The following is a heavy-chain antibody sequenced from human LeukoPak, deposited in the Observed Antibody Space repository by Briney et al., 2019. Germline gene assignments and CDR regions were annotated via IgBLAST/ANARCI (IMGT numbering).Heavy chain of an antibody. J-gene: IGHJ3*02. CDR1: GLTFSSYS. D-gene: IGHD1-26*01. Sequence: GGSLRLSCAASGLTFSSYSMNWVRQAPGKGLEWVSYISSSSTIYYADSVKGRFTISRDNAKNSLYLQMNSLRAEDTAVYYCARERVIRYSGSYRSAFDIWGQGTMVTVSS. CDR2: ISSSSTI. V-gene: IGHV3-48*01. CDR3: ARERVIRYSGSYRSAFDI.